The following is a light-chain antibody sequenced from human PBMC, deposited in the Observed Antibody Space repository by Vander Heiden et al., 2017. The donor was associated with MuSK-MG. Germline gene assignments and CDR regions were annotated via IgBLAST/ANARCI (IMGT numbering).Light chain of an antibody. J-gene: IGKJ2*01. Sequence: EIVLTQSPATLSLSPVERATLSCRASQSVSSYLAWYQQKPGQAPRLLIYDASNRATCIPARFSGSGYGTDFTLTISSLEPEDFAVYYCQQRSNWPPYTFGQGTKLEIK. CDR1: QSVSSY. V-gene: IGKV3-11*01. CDR3: QQRSNWPPYT. CDR2: DAS.